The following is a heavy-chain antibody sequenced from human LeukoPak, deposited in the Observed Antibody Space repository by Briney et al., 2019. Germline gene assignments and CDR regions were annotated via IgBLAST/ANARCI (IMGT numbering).Heavy chain of an antibody. V-gene: IGHV4-59*08. CDR2: IYYSGST. D-gene: IGHD4-23*01. CDR1: HGSISNYY. CDR3: ARRGAVYGGNDFDY. Sequence: SETLSLTYTVSHGSISNYYWSWIRQTTGKGLEWIGFIYYSGSTNYNPSLKSRVTMSVDTSKNQISLKLSSVTASDTAVYYCARRGAVYGGNDFDYWGQGILVTVSS. J-gene: IGHJ4*02.